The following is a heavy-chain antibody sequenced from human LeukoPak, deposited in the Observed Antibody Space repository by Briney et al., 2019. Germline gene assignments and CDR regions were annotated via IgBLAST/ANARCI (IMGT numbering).Heavy chain of an antibody. CDR2: ITGSGGNT. D-gene: IGHD6-13*01. V-gene: IGHV3-23*01. CDR3: AKAARSSWPSDYYCMDV. CDR1: GFIFSSYS. J-gene: IGHJ6*02. Sequence: QTGGSLRLSCAASGFIFSSYSMSWVRQAPGKGLEWVSVITGSGGNTYYADSVKGRFTISKDNSKNAVYLQMSSLRVDCTAVDYCAKAARSSWPSDYYCMDVCGQGNTCTVSS.